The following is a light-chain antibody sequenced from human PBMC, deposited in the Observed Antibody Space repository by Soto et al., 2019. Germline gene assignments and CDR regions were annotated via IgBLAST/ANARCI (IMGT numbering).Light chain of an antibody. Sequence: EIVMTQSPATLSVSPGERATLSCRASQSVSSKLAWYQQKPGQAPRLLIYGASTRATGIPARFGGSGSGTEFTLTISSLQSEDFAVYYCQQYNNWPFTFGPGTKVDIK. J-gene: IGKJ3*01. CDR2: GAS. CDR3: QQYNNWPFT. CDR1: QSVSSK. V-gene: IGKV3-15*01.